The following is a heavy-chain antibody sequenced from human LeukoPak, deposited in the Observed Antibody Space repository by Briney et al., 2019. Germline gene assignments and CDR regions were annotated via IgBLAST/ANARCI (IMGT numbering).Heavy chain of an antibody. CDR1: GFTFSDYY. CDR3: AKADQYSSSWAWFDP. D-gene: IGHD6-13*01. V-gene: IGHV3-23*01. CDR2: ISGSGGST. J-gene: IGHJ5*02. Sequence: GGSLRLSCAASGFTFSDYYMSWIRQAPGKGLEWVSAISGSGGSTYYADSVKGRFTISRDNSKNTLYLQMNSLRAEDTAVYYCAKADQYSSSWAWFDPWGQGTLVTVSS.